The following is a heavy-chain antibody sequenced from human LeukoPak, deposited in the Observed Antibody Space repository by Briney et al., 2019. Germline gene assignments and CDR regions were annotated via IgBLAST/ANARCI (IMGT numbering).Heavy chain of an antibody. CDR3: ARDQRSESYYPWGWFDP. CDR1: GFAVSTNY. D-gene: IGHD1-26*01. CDR2: IYSDGST. J-gene: IGHJ5*02. Sequence: GGSLRLSCAASGFAVSTNYLSWVRQAPGKRLERVSVIYSDGSTYYTDSVKGRFTISRDNSKNTLYLQMNSLRPEDTAVYYCARDQRSESYYPWGWFDPWGQGTLVTVSS. V-gene: IGHV3-66*02.